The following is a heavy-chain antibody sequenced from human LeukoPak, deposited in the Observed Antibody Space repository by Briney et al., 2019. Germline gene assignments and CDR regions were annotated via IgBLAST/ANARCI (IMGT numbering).Heavy chain of an antibody. CDR1: GGSISSSSYY. D-gene: IGHD3-10*01. CDR3: ARHSGVRGVSYYYYYMDV. V-gene: IGHV4-39*01. CDR2: IYYSGST. Sequence: PSETLSLTCTVSGGSISSSSYYWGWIRQPPGKGLAWIGSIYYSGSTYYNPSLKSRGTISVDTSKNKFSLKLSSVTAADTAVYYCARHSGVRGVSYYYYYMDVWGKGTTVTISS. J-gene: IGHJ6*03.